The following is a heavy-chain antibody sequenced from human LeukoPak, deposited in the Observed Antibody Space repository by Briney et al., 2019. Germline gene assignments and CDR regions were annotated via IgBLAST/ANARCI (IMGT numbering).Heavy chain of an antibody. CDR1: GFTFDDYA. CDR3: AKEGYYYGSGSYGYYFDY. J-gene: IGHJ4*02. V-gene: IGHV3-9*01. CDR2: ISWNSGSI. D-gene: IGHD3-10*01. Sequence: GGSLRLSCAASGFTFDDYAMHWVRHAPGKGLEWVSGISWNSGSIGYADSVKGRFTISRDNAKNSLYLQMNSLRAEDTALYYCAKEGYYYGSGSYGYYFDYWGQGTLVTVSS.